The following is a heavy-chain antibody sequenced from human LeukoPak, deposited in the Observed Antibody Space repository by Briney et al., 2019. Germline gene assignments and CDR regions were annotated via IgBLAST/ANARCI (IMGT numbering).Heavy chain of an antibody. CDR1: GGSISSGGYY. CDR3: ARDSLNNWFDP. Sequence: PSETLSLTCTVSGGSISSGGYYWSWIRQHPGKGLEWIGYIYYSGSTYYNPSLKSRVTISVDTSKNQFSLKLSSVTAADTAVYYCARDSLNNWFDPWGQGTLVTVSS. J-gene: IGHJ5*02. CDR2: IYYSGST. V-gene: IGHV4-31*03.